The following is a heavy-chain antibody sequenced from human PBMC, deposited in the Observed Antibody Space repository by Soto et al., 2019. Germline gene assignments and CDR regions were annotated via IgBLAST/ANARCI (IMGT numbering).Heavy chain of an antibody. CDR1: GGSISSYY. D-gene: IGHD6-13*01. Sequence: PSETRSLTCTVSGGSISSYYWSWIRQPPGKGLEWIGYIYYSGSTNYNPSLKSRVTISVDTSKNQFSLKLSSVTAADTAVYYCARLGAAAGTRRALDYWGQGTLVTVSS. V-gene: IGHV4-59*08. CDR3: ARLGAAAGTRRALDY. CDR2: IYYSGST. J-gene: IGHJ4*02.